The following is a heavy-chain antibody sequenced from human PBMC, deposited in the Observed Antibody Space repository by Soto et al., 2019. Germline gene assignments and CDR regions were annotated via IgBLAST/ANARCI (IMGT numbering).Heavy chain of an antibody. CDR1: GGTFSSYA. CDR3: ARDSSHIVVVVAARLRYYYYGMDV. CDR2: IIPIFGTA. Sequence: SVKVSFKASGGTFSSYAISWVRQAPGQGLEWMGGIIPIFGTANYAQKVQGRVTITADESTRTAYMELSSLRSEDTAVYYCARDSSHIVVVVAARLRYYYYGMDVWGQGTTVTVSS. J-gene: IGHJ6*02. V-gene: IGHV1-69*13. D-gene: IGHD2-15*01.